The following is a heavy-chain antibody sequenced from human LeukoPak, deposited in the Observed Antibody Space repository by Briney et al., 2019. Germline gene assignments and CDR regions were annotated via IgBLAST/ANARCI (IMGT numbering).Heavy chain of an antibody. D-gene: IGHD3-22*01. CDR3: ARVGGGNYYDSSGYIDY. Sequence: GGSLRLSCAASGFTFSSYEMNWVRQAPGKGLEWVSYISSSGSTIYYADSVKGRFTISRDNAKNSLYLQMNSLRAEDTAVYYCARVGGGNYYDSSGYIDYWGQGTLVTVSS. CDR2: ISSSGSTI. CDR1: GFTFSSYE. V-gene: IGHV3-48*03. J-gene: IGHJ4*02.